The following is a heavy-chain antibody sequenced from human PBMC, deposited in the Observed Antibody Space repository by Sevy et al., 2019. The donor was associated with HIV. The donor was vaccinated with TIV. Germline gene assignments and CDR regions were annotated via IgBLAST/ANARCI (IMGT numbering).Heavy chain of an antibody. CDR3: TRGRPRITIFGVVILDAFDI. CDR2: IRSKAYGGTT. Sequence: GGSLRLSCTASGFTFGDYAMSWFRQAPGKGLEWAGFIRSKAYGGTTEYAASVKGRFTISRDDSKSIAYLQMNSLKTEDTAVYYCTRGRPRITIFGVVILDAFDIWGQGTMVTVSS. D-gene: IGHD3-3*01. V-gene: IGHV3-49*03. J-gene: IGHJ3*02. CDR1: GFTFGDYA.